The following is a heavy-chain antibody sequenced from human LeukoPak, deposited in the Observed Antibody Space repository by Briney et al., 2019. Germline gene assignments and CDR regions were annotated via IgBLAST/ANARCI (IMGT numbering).Heavy chain of an antibody. D-gene: IGHD5-18*01. Sequence: PGRSLRLSCAASGFTFDDYAMHWVRQAPGKGLEWVSAISGSGGSTYYADSVKGRFTISRDNSKNTLYLQMNSLRAEDTAVYYCAKASHTAMVPFDYWGQGTLVTVSS. J-gene: IGHJ4*02. V-gene: IGHV3-23*01. CDR2: ISGSGGST. CDR1: GFTFDDYA. CDR3: AKASHTAMVPFDY.